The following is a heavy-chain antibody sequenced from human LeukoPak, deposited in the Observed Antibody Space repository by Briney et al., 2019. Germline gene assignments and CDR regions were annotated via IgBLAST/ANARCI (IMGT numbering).Heavy chain of an antibody. CDR1: GYTFTSYA. J-gene: IGHJ6*03. CDR2: INTNTGNP. Sequence: AASVKLSCKASGYTFTSYAMNWVRQAPGQGLEWMGSINTNTGNPTYAQGFTGRFVCSLDTSVSTAYLQISSLKAEDTPVYYCARTGIAARRYYYYYYMDVWGKGTTVTASS. D-gene: IGHD6-6*01. CDR3: ARTGIAARRYYYYYYMDV. V-gene: IGHV7-4-1*02.